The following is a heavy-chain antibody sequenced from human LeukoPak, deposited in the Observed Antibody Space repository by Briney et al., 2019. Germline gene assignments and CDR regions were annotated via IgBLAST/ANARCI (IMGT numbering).Heavy chain of an antibody. V-gene: IGHV3-7*01. D-gene: IGHD3-10*01. CDR2: IKSDGSEK. CDR1: GFTFSDHW. CDR3: ARDLRGSGYYEFDY. J-gene: IGHJ4*02. Sequence: GGSLRLSCAASGFTFSDHWMNWVRQAPGKGLEWVANIKSDGSEKHYVDSVKGRFTISRDNTKNSLYLQMNSLRDDDTAVYYCARDLRGSGYYEFDYWGQGTLVTVSS.